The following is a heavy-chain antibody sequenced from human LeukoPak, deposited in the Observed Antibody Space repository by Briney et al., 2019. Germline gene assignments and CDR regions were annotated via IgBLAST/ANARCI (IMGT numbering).Heavy chain of an antibody. V-gene: IGHV4-39*01. CDR3: ARLRSAVGSGYPKLIGPDAFDI. CDR1: GGSISSSSYY. J-gene: IGHJ3*02. CDR2: IYYSGST. Sequence: SETLSLTCTVSGGSISSSSYYWGWIRQPPGKGLEWIGSIYYSGSTYYNPSLKSRVTISVDTSKNQFSLKLSSVTAADTAVYYCARLRSAVGSGYPKLIGPDAFDIWGQGTMVTVSS. D-gene: IGHD3-22*01.